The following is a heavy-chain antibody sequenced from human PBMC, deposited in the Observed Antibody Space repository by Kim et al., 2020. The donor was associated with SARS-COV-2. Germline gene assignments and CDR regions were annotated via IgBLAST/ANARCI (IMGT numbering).Heavy chain of an antibody. Sequence: GGSLRLSCAASGFTFSSYAMSWVRQAPGKGLEWVSAISGSGGSTYYADSVKGRFTISRDNSKNTLYLQMNSLRAEDTAVYYCAKVWRYIVATIRGPLSFWGQGTLVTVSS. J-gene: IGHJ4*02. V-gene: IGHV3-23*01. CDR3: AKVWRYIVATIRGPLSF. D-gene: IGHD5-12*01. CDR1: GFTFSSYA. CDR2: ISGSGGST.